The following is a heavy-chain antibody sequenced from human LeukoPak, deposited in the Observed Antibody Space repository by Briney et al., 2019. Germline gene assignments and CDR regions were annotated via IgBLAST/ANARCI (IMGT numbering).Heavy chain of an antibody. Sequence: SETLSLTCAVYGGSFSGYYWSWIRHPPGKGLEWIGEINHSGSTNYNPSLNSRVTISVATSKNQFSLKLSSVTAAHTAVYYSARDITIFGVVQSPRGNMDVWGKGTTVTVSS. CDR3: ARDITIFGVVQSPRGNMDV. J-gene: IGHJ6*03. D-gene: IGHD3-3*01. CDR1: GGSFSGYY. CDR2: INHSGST. V-gene: IGHV4-34*01.